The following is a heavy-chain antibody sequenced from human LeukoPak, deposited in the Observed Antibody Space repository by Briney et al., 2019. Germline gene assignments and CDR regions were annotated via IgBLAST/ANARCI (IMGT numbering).Heavy chain of an antibody. Sequence: GGSLRLSCAASGXTVSSNYMNWVRQAPGKGLEWVSVIYSGGRAYYADSVKGRFIISRDNSKNMVYLQMNSLRAEDTALYYCARGDRAASGYDSWGQGTLVTVSS. CDR3: ARGDRAASGYDS. CDR1: GXTVSSNY. D-gene: IGHD3-22*01. CDR2: IYSGGRA. V-gene: IGHV3-66*01. J-gene: IGHJ4*02.